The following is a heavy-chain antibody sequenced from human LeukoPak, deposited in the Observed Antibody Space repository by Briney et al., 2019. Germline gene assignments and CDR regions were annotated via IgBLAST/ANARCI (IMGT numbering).Heavy chain of an antibody. Sequence: GGSLRLSCAASGFTFSSYSMNWVRRAPGKGLEWVSSISSSSSYIYYADSATGRFTISRDNAKNSLHLQLNSLRAEDTAVYYCARDRIIPAVIYYYGMDVWGQGTTVTVSS. CDR2: ISSSSSYI. CDR1: GFTFSSYS. CDR3: ARDRIIPAVIYYYGMDV. V-gene: IGHV3-21*01. J-gene: IGHJ6*02. D-gene: IGHD6-13*01.